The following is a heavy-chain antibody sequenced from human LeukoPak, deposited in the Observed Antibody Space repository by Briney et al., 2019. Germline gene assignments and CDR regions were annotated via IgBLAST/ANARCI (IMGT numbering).Heavy chain of an antibody. CDR1: GGTFSSYA. J-gene: IGHJ4*02. V-gene: IGHV1-69*06. D-gene: IGHD5-18*01. CDR2: IIPIFGTA. CDR3: AREVRGYSYGPNRYYFDY. Sequence: ASVKVSCKASGGTFSSYAISWVRQAPGQGLEWMGGIIPIFGTANYAQKFQGRVTITADKSTSTAYMELSSLRSEDTAVYYCAREVRGYSYGPNRYYFDYWGQGTLVTVSS.